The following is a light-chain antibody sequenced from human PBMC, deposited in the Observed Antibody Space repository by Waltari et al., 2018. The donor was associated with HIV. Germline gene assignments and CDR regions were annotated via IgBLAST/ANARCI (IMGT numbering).Light chain of an antibody. V-gene: IGKV1-39*01. J-gene: IGKJ2*01. CDR3: QQSYSTPGT. Sequence: DIQMTQSPSSLSASVGDRVTITCRASQSISSYLNWYQQKPGKAPKILIYAASSLQSWVPSRFSGSGSGTDFTLTISSLQPEDFATYYCQQSYSTPGTFGQGTKLEIK. CDR2: AAS. CDR1: QSISSY.